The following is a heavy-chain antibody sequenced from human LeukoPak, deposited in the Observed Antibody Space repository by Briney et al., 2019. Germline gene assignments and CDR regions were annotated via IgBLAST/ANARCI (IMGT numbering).Heavy chain of an antibody. CDR3: VRGIEY. J-gene: IGHJ4*02. Sequence: GGSLRLSCAASGFTFNSYSMNWVRQAPGKGLEWVANIKEDGSEIYYVDSVKGRFTISRDNAKNSLFLQMNSLRAEDTAVYYCVRGIEYWGQGTLVTVSS. CDR2: IKEDGSEI. V-gene: IGHV3-7*01. CDR1: GFTFNSYS.